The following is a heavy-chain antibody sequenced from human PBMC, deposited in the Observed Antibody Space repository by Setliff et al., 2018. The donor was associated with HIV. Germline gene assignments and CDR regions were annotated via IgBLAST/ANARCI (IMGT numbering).Heavy chain of an antibody. CDR3: ARGWGSPRDSQVRYISLDH. J-gene: IGHJ4*02. V-gene: IGHV1-69*13. Sequence: SVKVSCKASGDTYRNYAVNWVRQAPGQGLEWMGAISRFFNTTTYAHNFQGRVTITADESTSTGYMELRSLRSDDTAAYFCARGWGSPRDSQVRYISLDHWGQGSLVTVS. CDR1: GDTYRNYA. CDR2: ISRFFNTT. D-gene: IGHD3-16*01.